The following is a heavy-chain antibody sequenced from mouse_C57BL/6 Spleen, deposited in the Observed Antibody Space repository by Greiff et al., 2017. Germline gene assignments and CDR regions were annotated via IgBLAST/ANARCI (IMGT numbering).Heavy chain of an antibody. CDR3: ARETTVVGFDY. J-gene: IGHJ2*01. Sequence: EVQLQQSGPVLVKPGASVKMSCKASGYTFTDYYMNWVKQSHGKSLEWIGVINPYNGGTSYNQKFKSKATLTVDKSSSTAYMELNSLTSEDSAVYYCARETTVVGFDYWGQGTTLTVSS. D-gene: IGHD1-1*01. CDR1: GYTFTDYY. V-gene: IGHV1-19*01. CDR2: INPYNGGT.